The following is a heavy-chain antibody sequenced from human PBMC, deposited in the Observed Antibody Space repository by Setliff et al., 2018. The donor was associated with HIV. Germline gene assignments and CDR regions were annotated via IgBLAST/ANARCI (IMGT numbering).Heavy chain of an antibody. Sequence: PGGSLRLSCIASGFTFDDYGMSWVRQAPGKGLEWVSGINWNGGSTGYADSVKGRFTISRDNAKNSLYLQMSSLRVEDTAVYYCTKGHYTTSGWGQGTLVTVSS. D-gene: IGHD2-2*02. V-gene: IGHV3-20*04. J-gene: IGHJ4*02. CDR1: GFTFDDYG. CDR3: TKGHYTTSG. CDR2: INWNGGST.